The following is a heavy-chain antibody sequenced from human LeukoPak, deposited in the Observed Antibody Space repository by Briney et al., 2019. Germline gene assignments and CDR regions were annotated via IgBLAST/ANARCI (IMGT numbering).Heavy chain of an antibody. D-gene: IGHD2-8*01. J-gene: IGHJ4*02. Sequence: PGGSLRLSCAASGFTFDDYAMHWVRQAPGKGLEWVSGISWNSGSIGYADSVKGRFTISRDNAKNSLYLQMNSLRADDTAVYHCARVIRDCSNDVCSFNFDYWGQGTLVTVSS. V-gene: IGHV3-9*01. CDR2: ISWNSGSI. CDR1: GFTFDDYA. CDR3: ARVIRDCSNDVCSFNFDY.